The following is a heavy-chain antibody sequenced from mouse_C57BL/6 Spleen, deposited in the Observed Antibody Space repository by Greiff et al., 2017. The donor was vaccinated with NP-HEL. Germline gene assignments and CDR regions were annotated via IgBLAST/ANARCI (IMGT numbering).Heavy chain of an antibody. D-gene: IGHD2-1*01. CDR1: GFNIKNTY. J-gene: IGHJ4*01. Sequence: EVQRVESVAELVRPGASVKLSCTASGFNIKNTYMHWVKQRPEQGLEWIGRIDPANGNTKYAPKFQGKATITADTSSNTAYLQLSSLTSEDTAIYYCARGWESTMAHYYAMDYWGQGTSVTVSS. CDR2: IDPANGNT. V-gene: IGHV14-3*01. CDR3: ARGWESTMAHYYAMDY.